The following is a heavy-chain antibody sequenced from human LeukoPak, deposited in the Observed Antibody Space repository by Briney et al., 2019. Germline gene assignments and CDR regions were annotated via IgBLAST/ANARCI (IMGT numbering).Heavy chain of an antibody. CDR3: ARGYSSSWYLD. CDR1: GFTFSSYG. J-gene: IGHJ4*02. V-gene: IGHV3-74*01. CDR2: INTDGSST. D-gene: IGHD6-13*01. Sequence: GGSLRLSCAASGFTFSSYGMSWVRQAPGKGLVWVSRINTDGSSTSYVDSVKGRFTISRDNARNTLYLQMNSLRAEDTAVYYCARGYSSSWYLDWGQGTLVTVSS.